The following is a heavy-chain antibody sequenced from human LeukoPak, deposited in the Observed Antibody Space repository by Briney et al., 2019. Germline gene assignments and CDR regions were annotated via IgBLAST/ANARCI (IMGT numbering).Heavy chain of an antibody. CDR2: IYHSGNT. Sequence: SETLSLTCTVSGFSISSGYYWAWIRQPPEKGLEWIGSIYHSGNTYYNPSLKSRVIISVDTSKNQFSLKLSSVTAADTAVYYCARVGSGLAQKYYYYGVDVWGQGTTVTVSS. CDR3: ARVGSGLAQKYYYYGVDV. V-gene: IGHV4-38-2*02. D-gene: IGHD3-3*02. CDR1: GFSISSGYY. J-gene: IGHJ6*02.